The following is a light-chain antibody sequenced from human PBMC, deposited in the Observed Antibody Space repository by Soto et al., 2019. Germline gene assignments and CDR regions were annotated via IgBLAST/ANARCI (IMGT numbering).Light chain of an antibody. J-gene: IGKJ4*01. CDR2: RAS. Sequence: EIVLTQSPDTLSLSPGERATLSCRASQSVSSSSLAWYHQKPGQALGLLIYRASSRATGIPDRFTGSGPGTDFTLTISRLEPEDFAVYYCQQYESSPLTFGGGTKVEIK. V-gene: IGKV3-20*01. CDR3: QQYESSPLT. CDR1: QSVSSSS.